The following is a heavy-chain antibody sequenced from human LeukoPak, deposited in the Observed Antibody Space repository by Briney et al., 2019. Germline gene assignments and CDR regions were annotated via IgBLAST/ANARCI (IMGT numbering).Heavy chain of an antibody. CDR3: ARASGYSSSYWYFDL. CDR2: IIPIFGTA. J-gene: IGHJ2*01. Sequence: ASVKVSCKASGGTFSSYAISWVRQAPGRGLEWMGGIIPIFGTANYAQKFQGRVTITADESTSTAYMELSSLRSEDTAVYYCARASGYSSSYWYFDLWGRGTLVTVSS. D-gene: IGHD6-19*01. CDR1: GGTFSSYA. V-gene: IGHV1-69*13.